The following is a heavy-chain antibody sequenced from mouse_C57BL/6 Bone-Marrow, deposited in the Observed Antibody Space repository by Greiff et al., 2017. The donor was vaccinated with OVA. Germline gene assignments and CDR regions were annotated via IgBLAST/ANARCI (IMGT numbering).Heavy chain of an antibody. V-gene: IGHV2-2*01. CDR2: IWSGGST. D-gene: IGHD4-1*01. J-gene: IGHJ3*01. CDR1: GFSLTSYG. CDR3: ARANWDCAWFAY. Sequence: VQLKESGPGLVQPSQSLSITCTVSGFSLTSYGVHWVRQSPGKGLEWLGVIWSGGSTDYNAAFISRLSISKDNSKSQVFFKMNSLQADDTAIDYCARANWDCAWFAYWGQGTLVTVSA.